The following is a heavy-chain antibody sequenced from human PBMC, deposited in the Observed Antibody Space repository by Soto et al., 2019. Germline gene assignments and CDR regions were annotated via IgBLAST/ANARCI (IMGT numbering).Heavy chain of an antibody. CDR1: GGSISSYY. V-gene: IGHV4-59*01. CDR3: ARESYYGSGATVVGL. D-gene: IGHD3-10*01. J-gene: IGHJ5*02. CDR2: IYYSGST. Sequence: SETLSLTCTVSGGSISSYYWSWIRQPPGKGLEWIGYIYYSGSTSYNPSLNSRVTMSVDTSKNQFSLKLNSVTAADTAVYYCARESYYGSGATVVGLWGQGTLVTVSS.